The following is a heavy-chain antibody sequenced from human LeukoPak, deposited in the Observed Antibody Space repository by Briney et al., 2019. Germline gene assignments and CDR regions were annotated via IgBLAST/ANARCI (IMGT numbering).Heavy chain of an antibody. D-gene: IGHD3-16*01. Sequence: PSETLSLTCTVSGDSISGNYWRWIRQPPGKGLEWIGYIYYSGRTNYNPSLKSRVTISVDTSNNHFSLRLSSVTAADTAVYYCAKHLTNAYYDMIWFDPWGQGTLVTVSS. CDR2: IYYSGRT. J-gene: IGHJ5*02. CDR1: GDSISGNY. V-gene: IGHV4-59*01. CDR3: AKHLTNAYYDMIWFDP.